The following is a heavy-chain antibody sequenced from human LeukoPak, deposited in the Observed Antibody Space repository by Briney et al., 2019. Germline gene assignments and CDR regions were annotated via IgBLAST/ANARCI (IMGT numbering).Heavy chain of an antibody. CDR2: IYYSGCT. J-gene: IGHJ3*02. CDR1: GGSISSSSYY. CDR3: ARAATMIVVVITTDDAFDI. D-gene: IGHD3-22*01. V-gene: IGHV4-39*07. Sequence: SETLSLTCTVSGGSISSSSYYWGWIRQPPGKGLEWIGSIYYSGCTYYNPSLKSRVTISVDTSKNQFSLKLSSVTAADTAVYYCARAATMIVVVITTDDAFDIWGQGTMVTVSS.